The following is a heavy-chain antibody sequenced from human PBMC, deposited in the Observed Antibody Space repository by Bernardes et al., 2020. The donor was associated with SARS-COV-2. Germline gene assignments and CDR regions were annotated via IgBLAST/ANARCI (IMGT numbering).Heavy chain of an antibody. V-gene: IGHV4-34*01. J-gene: IGHJ5*02. D-gene: IGHD6-19*01. CDR1: GGSFSGYY. CDR2: INHSGST. CDR3: ARGRPILLQWLASTNWFDP. Sequence: SETLSLTCAVYGGSFSGYYWSWIRQPPGKGLEWIGEINHSGSTNYNPSLKSRVTISVDTSKNQFSLKLSSVTAADTAVYYCARGRPILLQWLASTNWFDPWGQGTLVTVSS.